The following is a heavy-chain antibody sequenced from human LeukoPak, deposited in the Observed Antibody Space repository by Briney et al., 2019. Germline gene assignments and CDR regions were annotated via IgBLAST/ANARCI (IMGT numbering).Heavy chain of an antibody. CDR3: ARSSLATFDS. V-gene: IGHV3-48*02. CDR2: ISSSSYSK. CDR1: GFTFSTSK. J-gene: IGHJ4*02. Sequence: GGSLRLSCAASGFTFSTSKMNWVRQAPGKGLQRLSYISSSSYSKYYADSVKGRFTISRDNAEKSLYLQMNSPRDDDTAVYFCARSSLATFDSWGQGTLVTVSS.